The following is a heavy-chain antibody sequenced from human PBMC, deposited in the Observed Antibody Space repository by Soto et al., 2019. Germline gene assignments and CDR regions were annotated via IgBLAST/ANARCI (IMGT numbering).Heavy chain of an antibody. V-gene: IGHV4-31*03. CDR3: ARDQVVTMVRGVIMGPYYYYYGMDV. CDR2: TYYSGST. D-gene: IGHD3-10*01. J-gene: IGHJ6*02. Sequence: QVQLQESGPGLVKPSQTLSLTCTVSGGSISSGGYYWSWIRQHPGKGLEWIGYTYYSGSTYYNPSLKSRVTISVDTSKNQFSLKLSSVTAADTAVYYCARDQVVTMVRGVIMGPYYYYYGMDVWGQGTTVTVSS. CDR1: GGSISSGGYY.